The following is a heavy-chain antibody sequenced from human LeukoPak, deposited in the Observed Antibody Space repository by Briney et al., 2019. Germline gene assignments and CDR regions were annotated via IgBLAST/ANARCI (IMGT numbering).Heavy chain of an antibody. Sequence: GGSLRLSCAASGFTFSSYGMHWVRQAPGKGLEWVAVISYDGSNKYYADSVKGRFTISRDNAKNSLSLQMNSLRAEDTAVYYCARMDIGLVRDWGQGTLVTVSS. CDR2: ISYDGSNK. V-gene: IGHV3-30*03. CDR1: GFTFSSYG. D-gene: IGHD3-10*01. J-gene: IGHJ4*02. CDR3: ARMDIGLVRD.